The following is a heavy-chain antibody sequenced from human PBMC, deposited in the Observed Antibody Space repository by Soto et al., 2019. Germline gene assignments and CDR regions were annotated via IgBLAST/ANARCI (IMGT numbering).Heavy chain of an antibody. D-gene: IGHD3-22*01. CDR1: GFTFSSYG. Sequence: VGSLRLSCAASGFTFSSYGMHWFRQARVKGLEWVAVIWYDGSNKYYADSVKGRFTISRDNSKNTLYLQMNSLRAEDTAVYYCARDYYDSSGNYGMDVWGQGTTVTVSS. V-gene: IGHV3-33*01. J-gene: IGHJ6*02. CDR3: ARDYYDSSGNYGMDV. CDR2: IWYDGSNK.